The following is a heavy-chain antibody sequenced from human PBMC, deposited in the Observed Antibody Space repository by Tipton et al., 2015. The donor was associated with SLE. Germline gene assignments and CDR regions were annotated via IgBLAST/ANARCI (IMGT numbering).Heavy chain of an antibody. CDR2: IYTSGST. V-gene: IGHV4-61*09. Sequence: SLTCTVSGGSISSGSYYWSWIRQPAGKGLEWIGYIYTSGSTNYNPSLKSRVTISVDTSKNQFSLKLSSVTAADTAVYYCAGTSNYYDSSTDYWGQGTLVTVSS. J-gene: IGHJ4*02. CDR1: GGSISSGSYY. CDR3: AGTSNYYDSSTDY. D-gene: IGHD3-22*01.